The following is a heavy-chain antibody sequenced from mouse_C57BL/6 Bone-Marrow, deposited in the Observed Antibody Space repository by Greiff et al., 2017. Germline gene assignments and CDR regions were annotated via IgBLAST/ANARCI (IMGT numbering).Heavy chain of an antibody. V-gene: IGHV1-42*01. J-gene: IGHJ2*01. D-gene: IGHD2-3*01. CDR2: INPSTGGT. CDR3: ARWDDGLDY. CDR1: GYSFTGYY. Sequence: VQLKESGPELVKPGASVKISCKASGYSFTGYYMNWVKQSPEKSLEWIGEINPSTGGTTYNQKFKAKATLTVDKSSSTAYMQLKSLTSEDSAVYYCARWDDGLDYWGQGTTLTVSS.